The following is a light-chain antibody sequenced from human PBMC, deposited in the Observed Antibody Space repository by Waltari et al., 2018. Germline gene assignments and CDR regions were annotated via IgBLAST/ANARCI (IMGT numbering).Light chain of an antibody. CDR2: GKN. J-gene: IGLJ2*01. CDR3: HSRDSSGNVL. V-gene: IGLV3-19*01. Sequence: SSELTQDPAVSVALGQTVRITCQGASLRTYYVSWFHQKPGQAPALVIYGKNNQHPGIPDRFSASSAGSTASLTIIGAQAEDEAEYYCHSRDSSGNVLIGGGTKLTVV. CDR1: SLRTYY.